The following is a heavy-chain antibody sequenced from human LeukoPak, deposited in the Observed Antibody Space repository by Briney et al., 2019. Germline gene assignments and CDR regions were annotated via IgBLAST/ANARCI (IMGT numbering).Heavy chain of an antibody. CDR3: ARQDTTMVYDAFDI. V-gene: IGHV4-34*01. J-gene: IGHJ3*02. D-gene: IGHD5-18*01. CDR2: INHSGST. CDR1: GGSFSGYY. Sequence: PSETLSLTCAVYGGSFSGYYWSWIRQPPGKGLEWIGEINHSGSTNYNPSLKSRVTISVDTSKNQFSLKLSSVTAADTAVYYCARQDTTMVYDAFDIWGQGTMVTVSS.